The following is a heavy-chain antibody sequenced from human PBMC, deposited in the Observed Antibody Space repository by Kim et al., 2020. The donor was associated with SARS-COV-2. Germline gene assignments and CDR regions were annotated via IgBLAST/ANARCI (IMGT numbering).Heavy chain of an antibody. D-gene: IGHD3-10*01. J-gene: IGHJ6*02. V-gene: IGHV3-53*01. CDR3: ARDKGGLLWFGELLSGERNSYYGMDV. Sequence: GGSLRLSCAASGFTVSSNYMSWVRQAPGKGLEWVSVIYSGGSTYYADSVKGRFTISRDNSKNTLYLQMNSLRAEDTAVYYCARDKGGLLWFGELLSGERNSYYGMDVWGQGTTVTVSS. CDR2: IYSGGST. CDR1: GFTVSSNY.